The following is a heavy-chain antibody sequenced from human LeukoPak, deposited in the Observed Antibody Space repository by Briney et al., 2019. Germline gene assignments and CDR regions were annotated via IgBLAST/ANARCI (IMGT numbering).Heavy chain of an antibody. V-gene: IGHV3-21*01. CDR2: ISSSSLYI. D-gene: IGHD5-24*01. Sequence: GSLRLSCAASGFTLSTYSLNWVRQAPGKGLEWVSSISSSSLYIYYAVSVKGRFTISRDNAKNSLFLQMNSLRAEDTAVYYCAREGDGYNSPIDYWGQGTLVTVSS. J-gene: IGHJ4*02. CDR3: AREGDGYNSPIDY. CDR1: GFTLSTYS.